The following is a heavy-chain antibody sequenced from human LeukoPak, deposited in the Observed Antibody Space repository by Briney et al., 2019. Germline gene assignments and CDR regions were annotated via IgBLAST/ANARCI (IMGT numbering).Heavy chain of an antibody. CDR1: GFTFGDYA. Sequence: GGSLRLSCTASGFTFGDYAMSWVRQAPGKGLEWVGFIRSKAYGGTTEYAASVKGRFTISSDDSKSIAYLQMNSLKTEDTAVYYCTREEGGSPDYWGQGTLVTVSS. CDR2: IRSKAYGGTT. CDR3: TREEGGSPDY. V-gene: IGHV3-49*04. D-gene: IGHD1-26*01. J-gene: IGHJ4*02.